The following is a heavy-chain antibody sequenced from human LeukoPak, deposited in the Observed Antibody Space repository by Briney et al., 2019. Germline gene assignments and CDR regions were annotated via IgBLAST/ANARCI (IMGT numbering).Heavy chain of an antibody. V-gene: IGHV3-7*01. CDR2: IKGDGSNK. J-gene: IGHJ5*02. CDR1: GFTVSSNS. D-gene: IGHD2-15*01. CDR3: VRVGYCSGGGCQGRDWFDP. Sequence: GGSLRLSCTVSGFTVSSNSMSWVRQAPGKGLECVANIKGDGSNKYYVDSVEGRFTISRDNAKNSLYLQMNSLRVEDTAVYYCVRVGYCSGGGCQGRDWFDPWGQGTLVTVSS.